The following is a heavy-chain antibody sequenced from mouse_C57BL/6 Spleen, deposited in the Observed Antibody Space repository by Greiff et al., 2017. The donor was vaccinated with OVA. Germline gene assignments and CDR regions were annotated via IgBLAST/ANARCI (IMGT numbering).Heavy chain of an antibody. Sequence: QVQLQQPGTELVKPGASVKLSCKASGYTFTSYWMHWVKQRPGQGLEWIGNINPSNGGTNYNEKFKSTASLTVAKSSSTAYMQLSSLTSEDSAVDYCARTGLYGSMDYWGQGTTLTVSS. D-gene: IGHD1-1*01. CDR2: INPSNGGT. CDR3: ARTGLYGSMDY. V-gene: IGHV1-53*01. J-gene: IGHJ2*01. CDR1: GYTFTSYW.